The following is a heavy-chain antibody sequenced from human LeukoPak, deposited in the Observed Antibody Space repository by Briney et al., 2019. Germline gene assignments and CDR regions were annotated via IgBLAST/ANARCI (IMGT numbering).Heavy chain of an antibody. V-gene: IGHV1-2*06. CDR1: GYTFTGYY. CDR2: INPNSGGT. Sequence: ASVKVSCKASGYTFTGYYMHWVRQAPGQGLEWMGRINPNSGGTNYAQKFQGRVTMTRDTSISTAYMELSRLRSEDTAVYYCATAIAVAPGFDYWGQGTLVTVSS. J-gene: IGHJ4*02. D-gene: IGHD6-19*01. CDR3: ATAIAVAPGFDY.